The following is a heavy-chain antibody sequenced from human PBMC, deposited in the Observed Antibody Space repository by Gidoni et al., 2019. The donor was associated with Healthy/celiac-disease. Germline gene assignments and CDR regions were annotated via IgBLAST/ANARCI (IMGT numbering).Heavy chain of an antibody. Sequence: QVQLVQSGAEVKKPGASVKVSCKASGYTFTGYYMHWVRQAPGQGLGWMGWINPNSGGTNYAQKFQGRVTMTRDTSISTAYMELSRLRSDDTAVYYCARIAVAGDYYYGMDVWGQGTTVTVSS. CDR1: GYTFTGYY. CDR2: INPNSGGT. V-gene: IGHV1-2*02. D-gene: IGHD6-19*01. CDR3: ARIAVAGDYYYGMDV. J-gene: IGHJ6*02.